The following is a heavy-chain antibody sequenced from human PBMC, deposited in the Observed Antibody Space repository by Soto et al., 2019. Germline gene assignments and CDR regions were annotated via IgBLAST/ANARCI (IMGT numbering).Heavy chain of an antibody. CDR3: ARVSGWNWNYEIDC. Sequence: SETLYLTCAVYGGSFSGYYLSWIRQPPGKGLEWIGEINHSGSTNYNPSLKSRVTISVDTSKNQFSLKLSTVTAADTAVYYCARVSGWNWNYEIDCWGQGTLVTVSS. CDR1: GGSFSGYY. J-gene: IGHJ4*02. CDR2: INHSGST. D-gene: IGHD1-7*01. V-gene: IGHV4-34*01.